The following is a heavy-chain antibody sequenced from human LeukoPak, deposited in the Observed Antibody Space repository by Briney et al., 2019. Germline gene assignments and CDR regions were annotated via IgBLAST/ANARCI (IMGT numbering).Heavy chain of an antibody. V-gene: IGHV1-18*01. Sequence: ASVKVSCKASGYTFTSYGISWVRQAPGQGLEWMGWISAYNGNTNYAQKLQGRVTMTTDTSTSTAYMELRSLRSGDTAVYYCARAGDGYSHDAFDIWGQGTMVTVSS. D-gene: IGHD5-24*01. J-gene: IGHJ3*02. CDR1: GYTFTSYG. CDR3: ARAGDGYSHDAFDI. CDR2: ISAYNGNT.